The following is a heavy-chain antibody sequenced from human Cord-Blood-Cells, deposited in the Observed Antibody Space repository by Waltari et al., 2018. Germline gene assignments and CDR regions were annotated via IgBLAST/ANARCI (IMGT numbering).Heavy chain of an antibody. D-gene: IGHD2-15*01. CDR1: GGSFSGYY. CDR2: INHSGST. Sequence: QVQLQQWGAGLLKPSETLSLTCAVYGGSFSGYYWSWIRQPPGKGLEWIGEINHSGSTNDNPSRKGRVTISVDTSKNQFSLKLSSVTAADTAVYYCARGPRLRAFDIWGQGTMVTVSS. J-gene: IGHJ3*02. V-gene: IGHV4-34*01. CDR3: ARGPRLRAFDI.